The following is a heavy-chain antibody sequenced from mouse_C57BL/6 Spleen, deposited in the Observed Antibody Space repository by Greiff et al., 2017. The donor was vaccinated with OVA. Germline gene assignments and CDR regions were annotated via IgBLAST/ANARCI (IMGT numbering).Heavy chain of an antibody. CDR3: AKNYYYAIEY. Sequence: EVKLMESGGGLVKPGGSLKLSCAASGFTFSDYGMHWVRQAPEKGLEWVAYISSGSSTIYYADTVKGRFTISRDNAKNTLFLQMTSLRSEDTAMYYCAKNYYYAIEYWGQGTSVTVSS. J-gene: IGHJ4*01. CDR1: GFTFSDYG. V-gene: IGHV5-17*01. CDR2: ISSGSSTI.